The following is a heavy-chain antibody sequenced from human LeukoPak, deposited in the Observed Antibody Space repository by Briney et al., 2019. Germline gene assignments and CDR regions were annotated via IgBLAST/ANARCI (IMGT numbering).Heavy chain of an antibody. CDR3: ARVSLPPYYYYFYYMDV. CDR2: INHSGTT. V-gene: IGHV4-34*01. D-gene: IGHD1-14*01. J-gene: IGHJ6*03. Sequence: SETLSLTCAVSGGSFSGYSWTWIRQPPGKGLEWIGEINHSGTTDYNPSPQSRVTISLDTSKNQFSLKVASVTAADTAVYCCARVSLPPYYYYFYYMDVWGTGTTVTVSS. CDR1: GGSFSGYS.